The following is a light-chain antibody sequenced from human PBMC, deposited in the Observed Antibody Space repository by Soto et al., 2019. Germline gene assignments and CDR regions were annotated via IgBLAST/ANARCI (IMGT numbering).Light chain of an antibody. V-gene: IGLV2-14*03. CDR3: FSYTANDNWV. CDR1: SSDVGGYDY. J-gene: IGLJ3*02. Sequence: QSALTQPASVSGSPGQSITISCTGTSSDVGGYDYVSWYQLHPGKAPQLIISAVRQRPSGVPDRFSGSKSGNTASLTISGLQTDDEADYFCFSYTANDNWVFGGGTKLTVL. CDR2: AVR.